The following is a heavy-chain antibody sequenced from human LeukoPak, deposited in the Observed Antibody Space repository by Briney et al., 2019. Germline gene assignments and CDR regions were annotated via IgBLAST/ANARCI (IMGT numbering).Heavy chain of an antibody. D-gene: IGHD6-6*01. CDR2: ISGSGGST. J-gene: IGHJ6*02. CDR3: AKVSSAWSRVYYYGMDV. CDR1: GFTFSSYA. V-gene: IGHV3-23*01. Sequence: PGGSLRLSCAASGFTFSSYAMSWVRQAPGKGLEWVSAISGSGGSTYYADSVKGRFTISRDNSKNTLYLQMNSLRAEDTAVYYCAKVSSAWSRVYYYGMDVWGQGTTVTVSS.